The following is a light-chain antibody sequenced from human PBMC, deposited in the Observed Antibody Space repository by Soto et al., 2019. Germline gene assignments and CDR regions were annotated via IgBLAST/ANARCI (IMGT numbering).Light chain of an antibody. Sequence: IVMTQSPATLSVSPVERATLSCRASQSVSSNLAWYQHKPGQAPRLLIYGASSRATGIPVRFSGSGSGTEFTLTISSLQSEDFAVYYCQQYNNWPLTFGQGTRLEIK. J-gene: IGKJ5*01. CDR2: GAS. CDR1: QSVSSN. V-gene: IGKV3-15*01. CDR3: QQYNNWPLT.